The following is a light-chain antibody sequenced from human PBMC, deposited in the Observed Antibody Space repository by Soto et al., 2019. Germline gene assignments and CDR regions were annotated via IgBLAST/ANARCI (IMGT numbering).Light chain of an antibody. CDR1: QSVLYSSNNKNY. J-gene: IGKJ2*01. Sequence: DIVMTQSPDSLAVSLGERATINCKSSQSVLYSSNNKNYLAWYQQRPGQPPKMIIYWASTGESGVPDRFSGSGSATDSTLTTTSLQAEDVVVYYCQQYDSTPPTFGQGTKLEIK. CDR3: QQYDSTPPT. V-gene: IGKV4-1*01. CDR2: WAS.